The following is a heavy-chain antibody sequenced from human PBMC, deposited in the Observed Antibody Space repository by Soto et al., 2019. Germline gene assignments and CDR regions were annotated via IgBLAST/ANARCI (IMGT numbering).Heavy chain of an antibody. V-gene: IGHV4-30-4*01. CDR1: GGSISSGDYY. D-gene: IGHD2-15*01. J-gene: IGHJ6*02. CDR3: ARAERMGGSYYYYGMDV. Sequence: SETLSLTCTVSGGSISSGDYYWSWIRQPPGKGLEWIGYIYYSGSTYYNPSLKSRVTISVDTSENQFSLKLSSVTAADTAVYYCARAERMGGSYYYYGMDVWGQGTTVTVSS. CDR2: IYYSGST.